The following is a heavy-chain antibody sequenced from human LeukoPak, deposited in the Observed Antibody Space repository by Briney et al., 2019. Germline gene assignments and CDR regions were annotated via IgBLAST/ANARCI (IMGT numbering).Heavy chain of an antibody. Sequence: GRPLRLSCAASGFTFDDYAMHWVRQAPGKGLEWVSGISWNSGSIGYADSVKGRFTISRDNAKNSLYLQMNSLRAEDTALYYCAKGNLRWEYLPDYWGQGTLVTVSS. J-gene: IGHJ4*02. D-gene: IGHD4-23*01. CDR1: GFTFDDYA. V-gene: IGHV3-9*01. CDR2: ISWNSGSI. CDR3: AKGNLRWEYLPDY.